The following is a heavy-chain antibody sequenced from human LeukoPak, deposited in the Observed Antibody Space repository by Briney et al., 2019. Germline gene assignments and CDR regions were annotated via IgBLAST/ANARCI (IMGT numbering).Heavy chain of an antibody. D-gene: IGHD3-9*01. CDR2: IIPILGIA. CDR3: ARHYDILTSLGTNLYYYGMDV. CDR1: GYTLSAFY. V-gene: IGHV1-69*02. J-gene: IGHJ6*02. Sequence: SVKVSCKASGYTLSAFYMHWVRQAPGQGLEWMGRIIPILGIANYAQKFQGRVTITADKSTSTAYMELSSLRSEDTAVYCCARHYDILTSLGTNLYYYGMDVWGQGTTVTVSS.